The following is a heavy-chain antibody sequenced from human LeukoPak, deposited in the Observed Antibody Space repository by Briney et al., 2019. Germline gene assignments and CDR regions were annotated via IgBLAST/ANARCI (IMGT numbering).Heavy chain of an antibody. J-gene: IGHJ4*02. CDR3: ARRPNYYGSRSYHHFDY. CDR1: GFTFSSYS. V-gene: IGHV3-48*01. CDR2: ISSSSSTI. D-gene: IGHD3-10*01. Sequence: PGGSLRLSCAASGFTFSSYSMNWVRQAPGKGLEWVSYISSSSSTIYYADSVKGRFTISRDNAKNSLYLQMNSLRAEDTAVYYCARRPNYYGSRSYHHFDYWGQGTLVTVSS.